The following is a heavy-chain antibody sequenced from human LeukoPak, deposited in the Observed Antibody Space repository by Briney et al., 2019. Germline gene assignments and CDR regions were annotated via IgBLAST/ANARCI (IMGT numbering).Heavy chain of an antibody. CDR3: AKDLDYYDSSGYYDY. J-gene: IGHJ4*02. CDR1: GFTFSSYG. V-gene: IGHV3-30*18. Sequence: GGSLRLSCAASGFTFSSYGMHWVRQAPGKGLEWVAVISYDGSNKHHADSVKGRFTISRDNSKNTLYLQMNSLRAEDTAVYYCAKDLDYYDSSGYYDYWGQGTLVTVSS. CDR2: ISYDGSNK. D-gene: IGHD3-22*01.